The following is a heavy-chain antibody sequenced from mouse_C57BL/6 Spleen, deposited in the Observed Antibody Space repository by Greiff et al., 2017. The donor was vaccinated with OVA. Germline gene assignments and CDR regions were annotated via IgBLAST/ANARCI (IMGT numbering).Heavy chain of an antibody. CDR3: ARDRRDAMDY. V-gene: IGHV1-64*01. Sequence: QVQLQQSGAELVKPGASVKLSCKASGYTFTSYWMHWVKQRPGQGLEWIGMIHPNSGSTNYNEKFKSKATLTVDKSSSTAYMQLSSLTSEDSAVYYCARDRRDAMDYWGQGTSVTVSS. D-gene: IGHD2-14*01. CDR2: IHPNSGST. CDR1: GYTFTSYW. J-gene: IGHJ4*01.